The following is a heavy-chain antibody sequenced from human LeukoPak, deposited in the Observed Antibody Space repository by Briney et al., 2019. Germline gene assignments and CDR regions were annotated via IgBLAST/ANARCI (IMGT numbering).Heavy chain of an antibody. J-gene: IGHJ4*02. Sequence: SQTLSLTCDIPGDSVSSNSAAWNWIRQSPSRGLEWLGRTYYRSKWYNDYAISVKSRMPINADTSKNQFSLQLNSVTPEDTAVYYWAKGRWALFDCWGQGTLVIVSS. CDR2: TYYRSKWYN. CDR1: GDSVSSNSAA. CDR3: AKGRWALFDC. D-gene: IGHD3-10*01. V-gene: IGHV6-1*01.